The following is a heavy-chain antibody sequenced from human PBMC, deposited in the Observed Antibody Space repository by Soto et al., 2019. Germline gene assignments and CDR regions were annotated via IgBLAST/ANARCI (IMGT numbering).Heavy chain of an antibody. CDR3: AIGRRVVAATRSFDY. J-gene: IGHJ4*02. CDR1: GGSFSGYY. CDR2: INHSGST. V-gene: IGHV4-34*01. Sequence: QVQLQQWGAGLLKPSQTLSLTCAVYGGSFSGYYWSWIRQPPGKGLEWIGEINHSGSTNYNPFLKSRVTRTVDTFKNQFTRKLTSVTFADSAVYYFAIGRRVVAATRSFDYWGQGTLVTVSS. D-gene: IGHD2-15*01.